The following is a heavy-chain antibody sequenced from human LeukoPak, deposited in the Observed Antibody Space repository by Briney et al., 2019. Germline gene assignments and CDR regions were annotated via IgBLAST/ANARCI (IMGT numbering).Heavy chain of an antibody. Sequence: GGSLRLSCAASGFTFSSYAMSWVRQAPGKGLEWVSGISGSGDTTYYADSVKGRFTISRDNSKNTLYLQMNSLRAEDTAVYYCAKVRYVGDYFDYWGQGTLVTVSP. J-gene: IGHJ4*02. D-gene: IGHD3-16*01. CDR1: GFTFSSYA. CDR3: AKVRYVGDYFDY. CDR2: ISGSGDTT. V-gene: IGHV3-23*01.